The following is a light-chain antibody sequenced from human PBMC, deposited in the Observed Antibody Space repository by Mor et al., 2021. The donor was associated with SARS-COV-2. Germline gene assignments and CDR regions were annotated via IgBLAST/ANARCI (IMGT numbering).Light chain of an antibody. CDR3: GSYTSYNTYV. V-gene: IGLV2-18*02. CDR1: SADVGVYNR. J-gene: IGLJ1*01. Sequence: VTISCTGTSADVGVYNRVSWYLQSPGTAPKLLIYEVDKRPSGVPDRFSGSKSGKTVSLTISGLQAEDEADYFCGSYTSYNTYVFGTGTRVTVL. CDR2: EVD.